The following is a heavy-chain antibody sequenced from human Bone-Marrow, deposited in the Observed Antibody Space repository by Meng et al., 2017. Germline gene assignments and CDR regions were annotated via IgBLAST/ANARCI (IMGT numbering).Heavy chain of an antibody. D-gene: IGHD4-17*01. CDR1: GGSISSSSYY. V-gene: IGHV4-39*07. J-gene: IGHJ6*02. Sequence: SETLSLTCTVSGGSISSSSYYWGWIRQPPGKGLEWIGSIYYSGSTYYNPSLKSRVTISVDTSKNQFSLKLSSVTAADTAVYYCARENGDSTTVYGMDVWGQGTTVTVSS. CDR2: IYYSGST. CDR3: ARENGDSTTVYGMDV.